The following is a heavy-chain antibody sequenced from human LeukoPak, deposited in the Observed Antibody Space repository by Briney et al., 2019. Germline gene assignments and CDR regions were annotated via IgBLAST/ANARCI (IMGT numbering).Heavy chain of an antibody. V-gene: IGHV3-23*01. D-gene: IGHD3-9*01. J-gene: IGHJ4*02. CDR3: AKSVYDILTGSSFDY. CDR1: GFTFSSYA. CDR2: ISGSGGST. Sequence: GRSLRLSCAASGFTFSSYAMSWVRQAPGKGLEWVSAISGSGGSTYYADSVKGRFTISRDNSKNTLYLQMNSLRAEDTAVYYCAKSVYDILTGSSFDYWGQGTLVTVSS.